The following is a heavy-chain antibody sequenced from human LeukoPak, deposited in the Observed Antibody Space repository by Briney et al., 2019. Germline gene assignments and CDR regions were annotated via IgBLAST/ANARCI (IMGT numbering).Heavy chain of an antibody. CDR3: TKDNYRHNYYYYMDV. CDR2: ISWDGGST. D-gene: IGHD3-10*01. J-gene: IGHJ6*03. CDR1: GFTFDDYA. V-gene: IGHV3-43D*03. Sequence: GGSLRLSCAASGFTFDDYAMHWLRPAPGKGLEGVSLISWDGGSTYYAGSGKGRFTISRDNSKNSLYLQMNSLRAEDTALYYCTKDNYRHNYYYYMDVWGKGTTVTVSS.